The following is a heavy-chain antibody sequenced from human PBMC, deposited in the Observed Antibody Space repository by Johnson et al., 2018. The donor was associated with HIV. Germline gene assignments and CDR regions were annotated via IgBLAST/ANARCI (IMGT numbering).Heavy chain of an antibody. CDR1: GFTFDDYA. Sequence: VQLVESRGGVVRPGGSLRLSCAASGFTFDDYAMHWVRQAPGKGLEGVSGISWKSGSIGYAESGKGRFTITRDNAKNSLYLQMNSLRAEDTALYYCAKDIRPGWEIRGNAFDIWGQGTMVTVSS. CDR2: ISWKSGSI. J-gene: IGHJ3*02. D-gene: IGHD1-26*01. V-gene: IGHV3-9*01. CDR3: AKDIRPGWEIRGNAFDI.